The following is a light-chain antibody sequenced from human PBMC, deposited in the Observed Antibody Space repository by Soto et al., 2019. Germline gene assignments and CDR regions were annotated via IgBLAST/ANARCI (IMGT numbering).Light chain of an antibody. CDR3: QQYYSYPRT. Sequence: AIRMTQSPSSLSASTGDRVTITCRASQGISSYLAWYQQKPGKAPKLLIYAASTLQSGGPSRFSGSGSGTDFTLTISCLQSEDFATYYCQQYYSYPRTFGQGTRWIS. CDR2: AAS. V-gene: IGKV1-8*01. CDR1: QGISSY. J-gene: IGKJ1*01.